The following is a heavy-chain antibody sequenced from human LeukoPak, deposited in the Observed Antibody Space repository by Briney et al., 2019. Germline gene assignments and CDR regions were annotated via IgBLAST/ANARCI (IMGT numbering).Heavy chain of an antibody. Sequence: GRSLRLSCAASGFTFSSYGMHWVRQAPGKGLEWVAVIWYDGSNKYYADSVKGRFTISRDNSKNTLYLQMNSLRAEDTAVYYWAKDKRDYYCSGSYYNRWYFDYWGQGTLVTVSS. D-gene: IGHD3-10*01. J-gene: IGHJ4*02. CDR3: AKDKRDYYCSGSYYNRWYFDY. V-gene: IGHV3-33*06. CDR2: IWYDGSNK. CDR1: GFTFSSYG.